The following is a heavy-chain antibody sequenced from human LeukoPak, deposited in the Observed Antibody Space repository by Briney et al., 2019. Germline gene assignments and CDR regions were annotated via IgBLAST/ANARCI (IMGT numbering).Heavy chain of an antibody. J-gene: IGHJ4*02. CDR3: ARRDIVKGGFDY. CDR2: IYHSGST. CDR1: GDTVNTRRYY. Sequence: SSETLSLTCPVSGDTVNTRRYYWGWIRQPPGKGLAWIGSIYHSGSTYYEPSLRSRVTISIGTSRNQFSLNLTSVTTADTALYFCARRDIVKGGFDYWGQGTLVTVSS. D-gene: IGHD3-16*02. V-gene: IGHV4-39*01.